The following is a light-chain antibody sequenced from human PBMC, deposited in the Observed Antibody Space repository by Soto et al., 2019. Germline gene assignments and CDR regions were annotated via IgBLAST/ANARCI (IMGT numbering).Light chain of an antibody. Sequence: EIVLTQSPATLSLSPGERATLSCRASQSVSSYLAWYQQKPGQAPRLLIYDASNRATGIPARVSGSGSGTDFTLTISSLEPEDFAVYYCQQRSNWPALTFGGGNKVEIK. CDR3: QQRSNWPALT. V-gene: IGKV3-11*01. CDR2: DAS. J-gene: IGKJ4*01. CDR1: QSVSSY.